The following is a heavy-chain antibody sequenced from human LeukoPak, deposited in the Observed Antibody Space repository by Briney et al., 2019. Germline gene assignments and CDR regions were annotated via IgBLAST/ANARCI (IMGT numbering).Heavy chain of an antibody. D-gene: IGHD6-19*01. J-gene: IGHJ4*02. CDR3: AGQKNGWIDY. V-gene: IGHV6-1*01. Sequence: SQTLSLTCAISGDSVSSNSAAWSWIRQSPPRGLEWLGRTYYRSKWYNDYAVSMRGRIIINPDTSKNHFFLQLNSVTPEDTGIYYCAGQKNGWIDYWGQGTLVTVSS. CDR1: GDSVSSNSAA. CDR2: TYYRSKWYN.